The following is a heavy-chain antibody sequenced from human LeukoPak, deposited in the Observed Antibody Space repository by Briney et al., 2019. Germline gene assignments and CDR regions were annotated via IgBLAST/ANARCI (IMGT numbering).Heavy chain of an antibody. CDR2: FDPEDGET. CDR1: GYTLTELS. J-gene: IGHJ4*02. D-gene: IGHD3-22*01. V-gene: IGHV1-24*01. CDR3: ATGPYYYDSSGPYTSFDY. Sequence: ASVTVSCKVSGYTLTELSMHWVRQAPGKGLEWMGGFDPEDGETIYAQKFQGRVTMTEDTSTDTAYMELSSLRSEDTAVYYCATGPYYYDSSGPYTSFDYWGQGTLVTVSS.